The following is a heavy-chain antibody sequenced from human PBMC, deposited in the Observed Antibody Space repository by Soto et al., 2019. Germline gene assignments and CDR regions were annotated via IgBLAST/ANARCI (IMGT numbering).Heavy chain of an antibody. Sequence: GSLRLSCAASEFTVSSNYMHWVRQAPGKGLEWVSVISGSGGSTHYADSVKGRSTISRDNSKNTLHLQVNSLRGEDTAVYYCAKEADISGYYPDYWGQGTQVTVSS. V-gene: IGHV3-23*01. CDR1: EFTVSSNY. J-gene: IGHJ4*02. CDR3: AKEADISGYYPDY. CDR2: ISGSGGST. D-gene: IGHD3-22*01.